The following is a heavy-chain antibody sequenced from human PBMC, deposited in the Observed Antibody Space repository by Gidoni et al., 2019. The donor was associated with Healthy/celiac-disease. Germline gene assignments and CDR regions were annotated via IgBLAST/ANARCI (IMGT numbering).Heavy chain of an antibody. D-gene: IGHD5-12*01. J-gene: IGHJ4*02. Sequence: KGLEWVANIKQDGSEKYYVDSVKGRFTISRDNAKNSLYLQMNSLRAEDTAVYYCARDVGDGYNFFDYWGQGTLVTVSS. CDR3: ARDVGDGYNFFDY. CDR2: IKQDGSEK. V-gene: IGHV3-7*03.